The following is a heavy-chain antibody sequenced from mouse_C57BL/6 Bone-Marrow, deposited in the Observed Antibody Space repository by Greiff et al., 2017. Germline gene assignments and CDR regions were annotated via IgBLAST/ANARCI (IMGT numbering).Heavy chain of an antibody. CDR1: GFNIKDDY. CDR3: TDYYGSSFDY. J-gene: IGHJ2*01. D-gene: IGHD1-1*01. V-gene: IGHV14-4*01. CDR2: IDPENGDT. Sequence: VQLQQSGAALVRPGASVKLSCTASGFNIKDDYMHWVKQRPEQGLEWIGWIDPENGDTEYASKFQGKATITADTSSNTAYLQRSSLTSEDTAVYYCTDYYGSSFDYWGQGTTLTVSS.